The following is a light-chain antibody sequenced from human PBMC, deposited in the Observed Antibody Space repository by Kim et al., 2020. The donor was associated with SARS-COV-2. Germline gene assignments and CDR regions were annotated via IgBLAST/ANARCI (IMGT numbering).Light chain of an antibody. CDR1: QSVSSY. V-gene: IGKV3-11*01. CDR2: DAS. J-gene: IGKJ4*01. Sequence: LSPGERATLSGRASQSVSSYLAWYQQKPGQAPRLLIYDASNRATGIPARFSGSGSGTDFTLTISSLEPEDFAVYYCQQRLHWPLTFGGGTKVDIK. CDR3: QQRLHWPLT.